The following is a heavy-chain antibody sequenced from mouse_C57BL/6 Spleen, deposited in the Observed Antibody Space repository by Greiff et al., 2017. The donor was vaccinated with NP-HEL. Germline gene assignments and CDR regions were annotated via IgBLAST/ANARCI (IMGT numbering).Heavy chain of an antibody. V-gene: IGHV3-1*01. J-gene: IGHJ3*01. D-gene: IGHD1-2*01. CDR2: ISYSGST. CDR1: GYSITSGYD. Sequence: EVQLVESGPGMVKPSQSLSLTCTVTGYSITSGYDWHWIRHFPGNKLEWMGYISYSGSTNYNPSLKSRISITHDTSKNHFFLKLNSVTTEDTATYYCARSYAKYGGFAYWGQGTLVTVSA. CDR3: ARSYAKYGGFAY.